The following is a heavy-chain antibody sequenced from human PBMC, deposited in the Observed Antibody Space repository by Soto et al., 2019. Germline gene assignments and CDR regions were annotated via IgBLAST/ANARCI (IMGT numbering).Heavy chain of an antibody. V-gene: IGHV4-34*01. CDR2: INHSGST. Sequence: SETLSLTCAVYGGSFSGYYWSWIRQPPGKGLEWIGEINHSGSTNYNPSLKSRVTISVDTSKNQFSLKLSSVTAADTAVYYCAREGYYGSGSYQYYYYYMDVWDKGTTVTVSS. CDR3: AREGYYGSGSYQYYYYYMDV. D-gene: IGHD3-10*01. CDR1: GGSFSGYY. J-gene: IGHJ6*03.